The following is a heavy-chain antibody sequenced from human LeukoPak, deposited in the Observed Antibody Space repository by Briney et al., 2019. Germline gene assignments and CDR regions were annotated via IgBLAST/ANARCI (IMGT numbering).Heavy chain of an antibody. V-gene: IGHV3-20*04. J-gene: IGHJ4*02. D-gene: IGHD6-13*01. Sequence: GGSLRLSCAASGGTTDDYGMSWVRQAPGKGLEGVSGINWDGTNTYYAESVKGRFTISRDSAEKSLYLQMNSLRDDDTAFYYCVKDVSSNWYSFDYWGQGTLVTVSS. CDR1: GGTTDDYG. CDR2: INWDGTNT. CDR3: VKDVSSNWYSFDY.